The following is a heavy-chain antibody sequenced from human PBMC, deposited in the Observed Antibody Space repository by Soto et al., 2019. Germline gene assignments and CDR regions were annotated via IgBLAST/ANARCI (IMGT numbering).Heavy chain of an antibody. CDR2: IDPSDSYT. Sequence: GESLKISCNGSGYSFTSYWISWVRQMPGKGLEWMGRIDPSDSYTNYSPSFQGHVTISADKSISTAYLQWSSLKASDTAMYYCARHGWRHSGPDYGMDVWGQGTTVTVSS. CDR3: ARHGWRHSGPDYGMDV. D-gene: IGHD3-10*01. V-gene: IGHV5-10-1*01. J-gene: IGHJ6*02. CDR1: GYSFTSYW.